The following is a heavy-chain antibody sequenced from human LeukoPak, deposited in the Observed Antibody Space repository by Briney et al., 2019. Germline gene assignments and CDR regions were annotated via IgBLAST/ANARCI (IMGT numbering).Heavy chain of an antibody. D-gene: IGHD5-24*01. V-gene: IGHV4-59*08. CDR2: IYYSGST. J-gene: IGHJ5*02. CDR3: ARHTAEKYNWFDR. CDR1: GGSISNYY. Sequence: SETLSLTCTVSGGSISNYYWSWIRQPPGKGLEWIGFIYYSGSTNYNPSLKSRVTISVDTSKNQFSLKLSSVTAADTAVYYCARHTAEKYNWFDRWGQGTLVTASS.